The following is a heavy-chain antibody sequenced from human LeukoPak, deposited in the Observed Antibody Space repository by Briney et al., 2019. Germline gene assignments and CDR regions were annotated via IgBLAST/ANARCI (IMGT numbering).Heavy chain of an antibody. D-gene: IGHD4-23*01. Sequence: PGGSLRLSCAASGFTFSSYGMHWVRQAPGKGLEWVAVISYDGSNKYYADSVKGRFTISRDNAKNTLYLQMNSLRAEDTAVYYCARAAGGDYWGQGALVTVSS. CDR2: ISYDGSNK. V-gene: IGHV3-30*03. CDR3: ARAAGGDY. CDR1: GFTFSSYG. J-gene: IGHJ4*02.